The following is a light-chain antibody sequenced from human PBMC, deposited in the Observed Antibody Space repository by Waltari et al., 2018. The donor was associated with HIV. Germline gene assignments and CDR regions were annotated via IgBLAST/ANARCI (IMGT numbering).Light chain of an antibody. CDR1: SANIGSNY. V-gene: IGLV1-47*01. J-gene: IGLJ1*01. CDR3: AAWDDSLSVYV. CDR2: RNN. Sequence: QSVLTQPPSASGTPGQRVTISCSGSSANIGSNYVSWYQQLPGTAPKLLIYRNNQRPSGVPDRFSGSTSGTSASLAISGLRSEDEADYFCAAWDDSLSVYVFGTGTKVTVL.